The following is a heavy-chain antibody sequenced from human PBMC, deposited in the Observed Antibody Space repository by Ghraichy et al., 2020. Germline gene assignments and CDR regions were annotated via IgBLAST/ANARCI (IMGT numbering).Heavy chain of an antibody. D-gene: IGHD4/OR15-4a*01. CDR3: ASITRAGAFDF. CDR1: GATLSDYY. Sequence: SETLSLTCDVSGATLSDYYFTWIRQPPGKGLEWIGEIDHRGGTDYNPSLQSRVSISVDTSQNQLSLKLRSVTAADTSVYYCASITRAGAFDFWGHGSLVTVSP. V-gene: IGHV4-34*08. J-gene: IGHJ5*01. CDR2: IDHRGGT.